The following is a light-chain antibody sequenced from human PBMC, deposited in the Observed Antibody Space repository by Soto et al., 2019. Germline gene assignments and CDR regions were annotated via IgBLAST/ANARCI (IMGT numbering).Light chain of an antibody. CDR3: SSFTTLANYV. CDR2: DVS. V-gene: IGLV2-14*01. CDR1: SSDVGAYNY. Sequence: QSVLTQPSSVSATPGQSLTSSCPGTSSDVGAYNYVSWYQQHPGKAPKLMIYDVSNRPSGVSNRFSGSKSGNTASLTISGLQAEDEDDYYCSSFTTLANYVVGTGTKDT. J-gene: IGLJ1*01.